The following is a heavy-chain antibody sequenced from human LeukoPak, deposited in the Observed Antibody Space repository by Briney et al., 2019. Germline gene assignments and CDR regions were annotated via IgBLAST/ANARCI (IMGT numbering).Heavy chain of an antibody. CDR3: ARDHKYYDSSGEPDY. CDR1: GFTFSSYS. V-gene: IGHV3-21*01. J-gene: IGHJ4*02. CDR2: ISSSSSYI. D-gene: IGHD3-22*01. Sequence: GGSLRLSCAASGFTFSSYSMNWVRQAPGKGLEWVSSISSSSSYIFYADSVKGRFTISRDNAKNSLYLQMNSLRAEDTAVYYCARDHKYYDSSGEPDYWGQGTLVTVSS.